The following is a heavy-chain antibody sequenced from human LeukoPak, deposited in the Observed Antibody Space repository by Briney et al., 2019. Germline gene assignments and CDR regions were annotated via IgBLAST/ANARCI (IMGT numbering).Heavy chain of an antibody. CDR2: INPNSGGT. V-gene: IGHV1-2*02. CDR1: GGTFSSYA. Sequence: ASVKVSCKASGGTFSSYAISWVRQAPGQGLEWMGWINPNSGGTNYAQKFQGRVTMTRDTSISTAYMELSRLRSDDTAVYYCARGYSSGWYRNWFDPWGQGTLVTVSS. CDR3: ARGYSSGWYRNWFDP. J-gene: IGHJ5*02. D-gene: IGHD6-19*01.